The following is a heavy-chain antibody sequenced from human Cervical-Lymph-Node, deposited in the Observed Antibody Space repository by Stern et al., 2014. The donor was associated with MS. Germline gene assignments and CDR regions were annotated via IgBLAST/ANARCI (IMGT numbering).Heavy chain of an antibody. V-gene: IGHV1-58*01. CDR2: VVVLNGDT. D-gene: IGHD3-3*01. CDR1: GLTFVHSA. Sequence: MQLVESGPEVKKPGTSVKVSCKASGLTFVHSAVHWLRQARGHRLEWIGCVVVLNGDTKYAQKFQERVTITRDKFTSTAYMELSSLTSEDTAFYYCASERYLYYDDQRPPGGFDPWGQGTLVTVSS. CDR3: ASERYLYYDDQRPPGGFDP. J-gene: IGHJ5*02.